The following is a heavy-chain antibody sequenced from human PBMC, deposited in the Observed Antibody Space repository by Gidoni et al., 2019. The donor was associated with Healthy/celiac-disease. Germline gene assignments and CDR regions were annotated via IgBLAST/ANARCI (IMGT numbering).Heavy chain of an antibody. Sequence: QVQLVQSGAEVKKPGASVKVSCKASGYTFTSYGISWVRQAPGQGLEWMGWISAYNGNTNYAQKLQGRVTMTTDTSTSTAYMELRSLRSDDTAVYYCARDPTTILRLGELSLAFDYWGQGTLVTVSS. CDR1: GYTFTSYG. V-gene: IGHV1-18*01. D-gene: IGHD3-16*02. CDR3: ARDPTTILRLGELSLAFDY. J-gene: IGHJ4*02. CDR2: ISAYNGNT.